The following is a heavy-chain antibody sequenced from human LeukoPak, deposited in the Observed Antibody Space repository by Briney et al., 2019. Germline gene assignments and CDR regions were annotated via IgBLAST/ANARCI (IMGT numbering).Heavy chain of an antibody. CDR1: GFTVSSNY. Sequence: PGGSLRLSCAASGFTVSSNYMSWVRQAPGKGLEWVSVIYSGGSTYYADSVKGRFTISRDSSKNTLYLQMNSLRAEDTAVYYCATDQSSNIAVFSNWGQGTLVTVFS. J-gene: IGHJ4*02. V-gene: IGHV3-66*01. D-gene: IGHD6-19*01. CDR2: IYSGGST. CDR3: ATDQSSNIAVFSN.